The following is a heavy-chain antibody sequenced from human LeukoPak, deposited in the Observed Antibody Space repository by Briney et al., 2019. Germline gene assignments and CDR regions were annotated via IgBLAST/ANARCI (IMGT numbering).Heavy chain of an antibody. Sequence: SETLSLTCTVSGYSISSGYYWGWIRQPPGKGLEWIGSIYHSGSTYYNPSLKSRVTISVDTSKNQFSLKLSSVTATDTAVYYCARPQYCSGGSCSSGWFDPWGQGTLVTVSS. CDR3: ARPQYCSGGSCSSGWFDP. J-gene: IGHJ5*02. CDR1: GYSISSGYY. V-gene: IGHV4-38-2*02. CDR2: IYHSGST. D-gene: IGHD2-15*01.